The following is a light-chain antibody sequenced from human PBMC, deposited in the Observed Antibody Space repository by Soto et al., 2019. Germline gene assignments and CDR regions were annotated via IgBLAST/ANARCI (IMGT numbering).Light chain of an antibody. J-gene: IGLJ1*01. CDR1: SSNIGNNY. CDR2: DNN. V-gene: IGLV1-51*01. Sequence: QSVLTQPPSASAAPGQKVTISCSGSSSNIGNNYVSWYQQLPGTAPKLLIHDNNKRPSGIPDRFSGSKSGTSATLGITGLQTGDEADYYCGTWDSSLSVYVFGTGTKVTVL. CDR3: GTWDSSLSVYV.